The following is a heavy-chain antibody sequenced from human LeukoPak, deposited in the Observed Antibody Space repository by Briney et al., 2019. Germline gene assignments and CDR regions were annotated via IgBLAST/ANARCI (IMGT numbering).Heavy chain of an antibody. D-gene: IGHD3-16*01. Sequence: GGSLRLSCAACGFTFSSYWMNWARQAPRKGLEWVASINHKGNVNYYVDSVKGRFTISRDNAKNSLYLQMRNLRAEDTAVYFCARGGGLGAWGQGATVTVSS. CDR2: INHKGNVN. CDR1: GFTFSSYW. J-gene: IGHJ6*02. CDR3: ARGGGLGA. V-gene: IGHV3-7*03.